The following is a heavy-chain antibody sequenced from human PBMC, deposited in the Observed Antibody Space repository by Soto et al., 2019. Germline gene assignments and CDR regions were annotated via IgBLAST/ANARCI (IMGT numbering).Heavy chain of an antibody. CDR2: IIPIFGTA. J-gene: IGHJ6*02. CDR3: ARGVRGVIEGYHYGMDV. Sequence: GASVKVSCKASGGTFSSYAISWVRQAPGQGLEWMGGIIPIFGTANYAQKFQGRVTITADESTSTAYMELSSLRSEDTAVYYCARGVRGVIEGYHYGMDVWGQGTTVTVSS. CDR1: GGTFSSYA. V-gene: IGHV1-69*13. D-gene: IGHD3-10*01.